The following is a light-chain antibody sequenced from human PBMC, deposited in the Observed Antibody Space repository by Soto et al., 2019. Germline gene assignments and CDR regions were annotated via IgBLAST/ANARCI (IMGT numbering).Light chain of an antibody. CDR2: TSS. Sequence: DIQMTQSPSSLSACVGYRVTITRRTSQSIRNFLNWYQQKPGTVPKLLISTSSTLESGVPSRFSGGGSGTDFTLTISNLQPEDFATYFCQQNYLSPWTFGPGTKVDIK. CDR1: QSIRNF. CDR3: QQNYLSPWT. V-gene: IGKV1-39*01. J-gene: IGKJ1*01.